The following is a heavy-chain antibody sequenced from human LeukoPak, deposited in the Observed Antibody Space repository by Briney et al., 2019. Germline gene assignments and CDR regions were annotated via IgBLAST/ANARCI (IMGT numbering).Heavy chain of an antibody. J-gene: IGHJ4*02. CDR1: GFTFDDYG. V-gene: IGHV3-20*01. Sequence: GGSLRLSCAASGFTFDDYGMSWVRQAPGKGLEWVSGINWNGGSTGYADSVKGRFTISRDNAKNSLYLQMNSLRAEDTALYHCARVRFYSNYQLYFDYWGQGTLVTVSS. CDR3: ARVRFYSNYQLYFDY. CDR2: INWNGGST. D-gene: IGHD4-11*01.